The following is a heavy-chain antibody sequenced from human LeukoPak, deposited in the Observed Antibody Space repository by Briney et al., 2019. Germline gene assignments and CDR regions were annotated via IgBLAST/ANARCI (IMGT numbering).Heavy chain of an antibody. CDR3: ASGYSSSWYDGY. J-gene: IGHJ4*02. CDR2: ISSSSYI. CDR1: GFTFSSYS. Sequence: PGGSLRLSCAASGFTFSSYSMNWVRQAPGKGLEWVSSISSSSYIYYADSVKGRCTISRDNAKNSLYLQMNSLRAEDTAVYYCASGYSSSWYDGYWGQGTLVTVSS. V-gene: IGHV3-21*01. D-gene: IGHD6-13*01.